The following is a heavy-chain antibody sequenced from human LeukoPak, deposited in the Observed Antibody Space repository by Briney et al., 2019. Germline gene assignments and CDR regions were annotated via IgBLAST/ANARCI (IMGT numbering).Heavy chain of an antibody. CDR1: GFTVSSNY. Sequence: GGSLRLSCAASGFTVSSNYMSWVRQAPGKGLEGGSVIYSGGSTYYSDSVKGRFTISRDNSKNTLYLQMNTLRAEDTAVYYCARVPGYCSSTSCSYYYYYMDVWGKGTTVTVSS. V-gene: IGHV3-53*01. D-gene: IGHD2-2*01. J-gene: IGHJ6*03. CDR2: IYSGGST. CDR3: ARVPGYCSSTSCSYYYYYMDV.